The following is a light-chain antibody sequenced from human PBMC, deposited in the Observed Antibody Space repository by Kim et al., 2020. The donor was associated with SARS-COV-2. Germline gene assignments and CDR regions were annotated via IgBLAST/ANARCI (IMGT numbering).Light chain of an antibody. CDR2: DVR. J-gene: IGLJ1*01. CDR1: SSDVGYYNY. V-gene: IGLV2-14*04. CDR3: SSYTSSSTFV. Sequence: GQSLSITCTGTSSDVGYYNYVSWYQQHPGRAPKVLIYDVRKRPSGISNRFSGSKSGNTASLTISGLQAEDEAEYYCSSYTSSSTFVFGGGTKVTVL.